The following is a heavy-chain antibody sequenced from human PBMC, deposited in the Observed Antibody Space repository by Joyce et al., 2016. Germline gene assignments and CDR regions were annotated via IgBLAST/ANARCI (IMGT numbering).Heavy chain of an antibody. D-gene: IGHD3-10*01. CDR3: ARARRVIILARGEMGEYLQH. V-gene: IGHV4-34*01. J-gene: IGHJ1*01. CDR2: VKERRRT. CDR1: GGSLSGYY. Sequence: QLQLQEWGAGLLKLSETLSPTCAVYGGSLSGYYWSWIRQGPGRGLEWIGGVKERRRTNYNPSLKSRATTSMDTSKNQFSLRLTTVTAADTAVYFCARARRVIILARGEMGEYLQHWGRGTVVIVSS.